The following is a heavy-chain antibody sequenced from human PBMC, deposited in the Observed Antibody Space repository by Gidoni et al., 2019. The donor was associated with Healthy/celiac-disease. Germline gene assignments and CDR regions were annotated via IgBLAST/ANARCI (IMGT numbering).Heavy chain of an antibody. J-gene: IGHJ4*02. V-gene: IGHV3-23*01. CDR1: GFPFSSYA. Sequence: EVQLLESGGGLVQPGGSLRLSCAASGFPFSSYAMSWVRQAPGKGLEWVSAISGSGGSTYYADSVKGRFTISRDNSKNTLYLQMNSLRAEDTAVYYCAKAVYYDSSGYLEPFDYWGQGTLVTVSS. D-gene: IGHD3-22*01. CDR3: AKAVYYDSSGYLEPFDY. CDR2: ISGSGGST.